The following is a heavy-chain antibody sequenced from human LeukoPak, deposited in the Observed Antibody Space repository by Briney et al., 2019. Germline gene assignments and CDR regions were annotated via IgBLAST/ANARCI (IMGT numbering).Heavy chain of an antibody. Sequence: GGSLRLSCAASGFIFGGYSMHWVRQAPGKGLQWLAVISYDGGKTYYADSVEGRFTISRDNSKSTVYLEINSPRSEDTDIYYCARGFNDFWSGSQLEYWGQGTLVTVSS. CDR1: GFIFGGYS. J-gene: IGHJ4*02. CDR3: ARGFNDFWSGSQLEY. D-gene: IGHD3-3*01. CDR2: ISYDGGKT. V-gene: IGHV3-30-3*01.